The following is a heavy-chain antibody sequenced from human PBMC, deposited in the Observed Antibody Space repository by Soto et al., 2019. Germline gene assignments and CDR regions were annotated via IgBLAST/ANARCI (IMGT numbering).Heavy chain of an antibody. V-gene: IGHV4-31*03. D-gene: IGHD3-3*01. J-gene: IGHJ4*02. Sequence: QVQLQESGPGLVKPSQTLSLTCTVSGDSITNGGYYWSWIRQHPGKGLEWIGYIYYSGSTYYNPSLKSRVSISVDTSNNQFSLKLSSVTAADTAVYYCARLRVVTYFDYWGQGTRVTVSS. CDR1: GDSITNGGYY. CDR3: ARLRVVTYFDY. CDR2: IYYSGST.